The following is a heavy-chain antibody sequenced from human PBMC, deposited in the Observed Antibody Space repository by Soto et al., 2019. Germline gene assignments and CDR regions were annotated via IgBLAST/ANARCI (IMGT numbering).Heavy chain of an antibody. CDR3: ARAPRDAIPDY. CDR1: KGSINNYY. CDR2: VYYSGTN. D-gene: IGHD2-2*01. J-gene: IGHJ4*02. V-gene: IGHV4-59*01. Sequence: SETLSLTCTVSKGSINNYYWTWIRQCPGKGLEWIGFVYYSGTNNYNPSLKSRVTISLNTPKSQFALRLSSVTAADTAVYYCARAPRDAIPDYWGQGNLVT.